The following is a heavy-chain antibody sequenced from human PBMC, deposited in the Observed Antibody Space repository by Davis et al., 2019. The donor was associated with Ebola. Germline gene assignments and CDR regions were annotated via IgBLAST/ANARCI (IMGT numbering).Heavy chain of an antibody. D-gene: IGHD1-26*01. CDR1: GGTFSSYT. V-gene: IGHV1-69*13. Sequence: SVKVSCKASGGTFSSYTITWVRQAPGQGLEWMGWVIPVFGTTNYAQKFQGRVTLTADESTSTAYMELTNLRSDDTAVYYCARDLRGSWTVDYWGQGTPVTVSS. CDR2: VIPVFGTT. CDR3: ARDLRGSWTVDY. J-gene: IGHJ4*02.